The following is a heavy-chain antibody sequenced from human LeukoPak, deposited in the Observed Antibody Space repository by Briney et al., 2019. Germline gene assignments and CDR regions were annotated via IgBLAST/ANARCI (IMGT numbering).Heavy chain of an antibody. D-gene: IGHD2-2*01. CDR1: GFTFSSYG. J-gene: IGHJ6*02. V-gene: IGHV3-33*06. CDR3: AKDRDPMPSRGMDV. Sequence: PGGSLRLSCAASGFTFSSYGMHWVRQAPGKGLEGVAVIWYDGSNKYYADSVKGRFTISRDNSKNTLYLQMNSLRAEDTAVYYCAKDRDPMPSRGMDVWGQGTTVAVSS. CDR2: IWYDGSNK.